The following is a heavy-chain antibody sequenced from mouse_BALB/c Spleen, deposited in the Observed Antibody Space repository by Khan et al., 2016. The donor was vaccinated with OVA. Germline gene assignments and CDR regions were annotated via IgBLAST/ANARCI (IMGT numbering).Heavy chain of an antibody. CDR1: GYSITSGYS. CDR2: IYFSGSI. D-gene: IGHD2-1*01. Sequence: EVQLQESGPDLVKPSQSLSLTCTVTGYSITSGYSWHWIRQFPGNKLEWMGYIYFSGSINYNSALKSRISITRDTSKNQFFLQLKSVTTEDTATYYGARDGNYMDYWGQGTSVTVSS. J-gene: IGHJ4*01. CDR3: ARDGNYMDY. V-gene: IGHV3-1*02.